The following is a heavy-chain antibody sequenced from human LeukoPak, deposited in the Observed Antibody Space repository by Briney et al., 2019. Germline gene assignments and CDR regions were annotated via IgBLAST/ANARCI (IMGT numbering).Heavy chain of an antibody. D-gene: IGHD2-15*01. CDR3: AREDMYYYYYMDV. V-gene: IGHV3-7*01. J-gene: IGHJ6*03. CDR2: IKQDGSEK. Sequence: GGSLRLSCTASGFTFGDYAMSWVRQAPGKGLEWVANIKQDGSEKYYVDSVKGRFTISRDNAKNSLYLQMNSLRAEDTAVYYCAREDMYYYYYMDVWGKGTTVTVSS. CDR1: GFTFGDYA.